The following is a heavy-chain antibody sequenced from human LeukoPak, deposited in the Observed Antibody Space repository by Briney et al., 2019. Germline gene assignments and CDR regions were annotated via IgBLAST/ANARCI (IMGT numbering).Heavy chain of an antibody. D-gene: IGHD6-13*01. J-gene: IGHJ4*02. CDR1: GFTVSSSY. Sequence: GGSLRLSCAASGFTVSSSYMSWVRQAPGKGLEWVSIISSAGTTYYADPVKGRFTISRDNSKNAVYLQVNSLRDEDTAVYYCARDLEAANTYYFDYWGQGTMVTVSS. CDR3: ARDLEAANTYYFDY. V-gene: IGHV3-66*01. CDR2: ISSAGTT.